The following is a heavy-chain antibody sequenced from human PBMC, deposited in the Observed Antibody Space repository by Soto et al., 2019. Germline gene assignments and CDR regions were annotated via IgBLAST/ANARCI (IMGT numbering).Heavy chain of an antibody. CDR1: GFTFDDYT. CDR3: AKEYCGGDCYINAFDI. V-gene: IGHV3-43*01. CDR2: ISWDGGST. D-gene: IGHD2-21*02. J-gene: IGHJ3*02. Sequence: GGSLRLSCAASGFTFDDYTMHWVRQAPGKGLEWVSLISWDGGSTYYADSVKGRFTISRDNSKNSLYLQMNSLRTEDTALYYCAKEYCGGDCYINAFDIWGQGTMVTVSS.